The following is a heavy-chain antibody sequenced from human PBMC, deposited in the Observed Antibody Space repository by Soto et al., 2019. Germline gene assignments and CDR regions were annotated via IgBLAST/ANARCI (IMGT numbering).Heavy chain of an antibody. V-gene: IGHV3-30*03. D-gene: IGHD6-6*01. CDR1: GFSFSSYG. CDR2: ISYDGSNK. CDR3: LAALLSGHDY. J-gene: IGHJ4*02. Sequence: GGSVRLSCGASGFSFSSYGMHGLRQAQGKGLEWVAVISYDGSNKYYADSVKGRFTISRDNSKNTLYLQMNSLRAEDTAVYYCLAALLSGHDYWGQGTLVTVSS.